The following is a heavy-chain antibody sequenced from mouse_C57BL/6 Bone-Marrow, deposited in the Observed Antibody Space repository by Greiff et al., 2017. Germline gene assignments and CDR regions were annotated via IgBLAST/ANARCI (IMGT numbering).Heavy chain of an antibody. D-gene: IGHD2-5*01. J-gene: IGHJ4*01. V-gene: IGHV1-61*01. CDR2: IYPSDSET. CDR1: GYTFTSYW. CDR3: ARGSNYPYYAMDY. Sequence: VQLQQPGAVLVRPGSSVKLSCKASGYTFTSYWMDWVKQRPGQGLEWIGKIYPSDSETHYNQKFKDKATLTVDKSSSTAYMQLSSLTSEDSTVYNCARGSNYPYYAMDYWGQGTSVTVSS.